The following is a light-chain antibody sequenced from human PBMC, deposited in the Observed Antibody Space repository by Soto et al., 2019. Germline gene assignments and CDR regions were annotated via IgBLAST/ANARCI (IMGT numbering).Light chain of an antibody. CDR3: QQYNTYALT. J-gene: IGKJ4*01. CDR1: QSLSSW. V-gene: IGKV1-5*01. Sequence: DIPMTQSPSTLSASVGDRVTITCRASQSLSSWLAWYQQKPGKAPNLLIYDVSSLESGVPSRFSGSGSGTEFTLTISSLQPDDFATYYCQQYNTYALTFGGGTKVEIK. CDR2: DVS.